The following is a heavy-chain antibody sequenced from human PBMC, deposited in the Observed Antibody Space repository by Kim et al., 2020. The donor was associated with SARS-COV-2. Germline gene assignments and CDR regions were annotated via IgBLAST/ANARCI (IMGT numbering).Heavy chain of an antibody. J-gene: IGHJ3*02. CDR3: AKDPPSSWNDVRNDAFDI. CDR1: GFTFSSYG. Sequence: GGSLILSCAASGFTFSSYGMHWVRQAPGKGLEWVAVISYDGSNKYYADSVKGRFTISRDNSKNTLYLQMNSLRAEDTAVYYCAKDPPSSWNDVRNDAFDIWGQGTMVTVSS. CDR2: ISYDGSNK. V-gene: IGHV3-30*18. D-gene: IGHD1-1*01.